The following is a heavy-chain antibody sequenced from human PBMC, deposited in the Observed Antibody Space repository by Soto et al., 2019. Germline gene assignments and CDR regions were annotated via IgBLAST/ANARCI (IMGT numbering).Heavy chain of an antibody. V-gene: IGHV3-72*01. CDR1: GFTFSDHY. D-gene: IGHD5-12*01. CDR3: ARGVVSTGYFDY. Sequence: EVQLAESGGGLVQPGGSLRLSCAASGFTFSDHYMDWVRQAPGKGLEWVGRSRDKVHRHTTEYAASVKGRFTISRGESENSLYLQMNSLKTEDTAVYYCARGVVSTGYFDYWGQGTLVTVSS. CDR2: SRDKVHRHTT. J-gene: IGHJ4*02.